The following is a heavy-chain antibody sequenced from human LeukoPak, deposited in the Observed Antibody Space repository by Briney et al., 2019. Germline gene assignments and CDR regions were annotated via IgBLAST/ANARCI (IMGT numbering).Heavy chain of an antibody. V-gene: IGHV5-51*01. CDR1: GYSFTSYW. CDR3: ATLDRYGGNPFDY. Sequence: GESLKISCKGSGYSFTSYWIGWVRQMPGKGLEWMGIVYPGDSDTRYSPSFQGQVTISADKSISTAYLQWSSLNASDSAMYYCATLDRYGGNPFDYWGQGTLVTVSS. D-gene: IGHD4-23*01. J-gene: IGHJ4*02. CDR2: VYPGDSDT.